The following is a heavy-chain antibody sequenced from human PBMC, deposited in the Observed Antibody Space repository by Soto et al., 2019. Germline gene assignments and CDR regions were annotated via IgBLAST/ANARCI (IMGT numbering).Heavy chain of an antibody. Sequence: QVQLQQWGAGLLKPSETLSLTCAVYGGSFSGYYWSWIRQPPGKGLEWIGEINHSGSTNYNPSLKSRVTISVDTSKNQFFLKLSSVTAADTAVYYCARFIIAAAGTFDYWGQGTLVTVSS. J-gene: IGHJ4*02. CDR1: GGSFSGYY. V-gene: IGHV4-34*01. CDR2: INHSGST. D-gene: IGHD6-13*01. CDR3: ARFIIAAAGTFDY.